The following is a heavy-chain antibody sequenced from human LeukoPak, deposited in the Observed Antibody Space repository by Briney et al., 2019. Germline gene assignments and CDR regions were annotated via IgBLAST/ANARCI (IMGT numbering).Heavy chain of an antibody. V-gene: IGHV3-64*01. Sequence: GGSLRLSCAASGFTFSSYAMHWVRQAPGKGLEYVSAISSNGGSTYYANSVKGRFTISRDNAKNSLYLQMNSLRAEDTAVYYCARDILRSGGSCYHTGFNYWGQGTLVTVSS. CDR3: ARDILRSGGSCYHTGFNY. CDR1: GFTFSSYA. D-gene: IGHD2-15*01. J-gene: IGHJ4*02. CDR2: ISSNGGST.